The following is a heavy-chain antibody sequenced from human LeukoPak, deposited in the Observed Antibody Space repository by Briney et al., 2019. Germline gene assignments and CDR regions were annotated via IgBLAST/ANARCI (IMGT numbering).Heavy chain of an antibody. J-gene: IGHJ4*02. D-gene: IGHD5-18*01. CDR3: AKDFGYSYGWSDRYSFDY. Sequence: PGGSLRLSCAASGFTFSSYAMSWVRQAPGKGLEWVSAISDSGGSTYYADSVKGRFTISRDKSKNMLYLQMNSLRAEDTAVYYCAKDFGYSYGWSDRYSFDYWGQGTLVTVSS. CDR2: ISDSGGST. CDR1: GFTFSSYA. V-gene: IGHV3-23*01.